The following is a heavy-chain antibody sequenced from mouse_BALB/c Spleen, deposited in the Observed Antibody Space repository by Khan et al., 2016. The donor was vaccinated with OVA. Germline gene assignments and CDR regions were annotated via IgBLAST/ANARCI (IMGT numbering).Heavy chain of an antibody. CDR2: IRSGGST. CDR1: GFSLSTYG. Sequence: QVRLQQSGPGLVQPSQSLSITCTVSGFSLSTYGIHWIRQSQGKGLEWLGVIRSGGSTDYNGAFISRLNITKDNSKSQVFFKMNSLQADDTAIYYCARNSYMYDFTYWGQGTLVTVSA. CDR3: ARNSYMYDFTY. V-gene: IGHV2-2*01. D-gene: IGHD2-14*01. J-gene: IGHJ3*01.